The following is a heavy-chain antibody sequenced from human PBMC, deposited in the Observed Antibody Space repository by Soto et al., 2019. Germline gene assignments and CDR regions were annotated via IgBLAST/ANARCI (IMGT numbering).Heavy chain of an antibody. CDR2: ISGSGNRT. CDR3: AKDRTFSLTGGPLYYFDY. Sequence: GGSLRLSCAASGFTFTNYGLHWVRQAPGKGLEWVSAISGSGNRTYYADSVKGRFTISRDNSKNTLYLQMNSLRAEDTAVYYCAKDRTFSLTGGPLYYFDYWGQGTLVTVSS. J-gene: IGHJ4*02. V-gene: IGHV3-23*01. CDR1: GFTFTNYG. D-gene: IGHD7-27*01.